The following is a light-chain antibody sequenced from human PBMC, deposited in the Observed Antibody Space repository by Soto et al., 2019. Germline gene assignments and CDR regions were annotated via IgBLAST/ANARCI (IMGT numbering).Light chain of an antibody. Sequence: DIQMTPSPSTLSASVGDRVTINCRASQSISSWLAWYQQTPGKAPKLLIYDASALPRGVPSRFSGSGSGTKFTLTIASLQPDDFATYYCQQYETFSGTFGPGTKVDI. J-gene: IGKJ1*01. CDR3: QQYETFSGT. V-gene: IGKV1-5*01. CDR2: DAS. CDR1: QSISSW.